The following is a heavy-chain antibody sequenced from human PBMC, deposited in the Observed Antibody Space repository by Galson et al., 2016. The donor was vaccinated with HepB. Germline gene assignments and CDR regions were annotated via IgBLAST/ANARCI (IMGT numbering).Heavy chain of an antibody. D-gene: IGHD4-11*01. Sequence: SVKVSCKASGFNFISSPVQWVRQARGQGLEWIGWIVVGSGHTKYAQKFQERATITRDMSTSTAYMELSSLRFEDTAVYYCAARGGYSSHYHHSGMDVWGQGTTVTVSS. J-gene: IGHJ6*02. V-gene: IGHV1-58*01. CDR3: AARGGYSSHYHHSGMDV. CDR1: GFNFISSP. CDR2: IVVGSGHT.